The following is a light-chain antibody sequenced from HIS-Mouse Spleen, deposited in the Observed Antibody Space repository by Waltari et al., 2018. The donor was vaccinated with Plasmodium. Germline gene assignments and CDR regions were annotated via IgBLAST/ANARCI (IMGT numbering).Light chain of an antibody. V-gene: IGKV1-39*01. J-gene: IGKJ1*01. Sequence: DIQMTQSPSSLSASVGDRVTITCRASQSISSYLNWYQQKPGKAPKLLIYAASSLQSGVPSRFRGSGSGTDFTLSISSLQREDFATYYCQQSYSTWTFGQGTKVEIK. CDR1: QSISSY. CDR2: AAS. CDR3: QQSYSTWT.